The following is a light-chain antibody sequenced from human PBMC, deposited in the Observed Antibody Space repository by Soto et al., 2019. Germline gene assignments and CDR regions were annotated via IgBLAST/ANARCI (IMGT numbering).Light chain of an antibody. V-gene: IGKV3-15*01. CDR3: QQYGSSLWT. CDR2: GAS. J-gene: IGKJ1*01. Sequence: TQSPTTLSVFPGERGTLSRRASQSVSIDLAWYQQTPGQAPRLLIYGASTKATGIPVRFSGSASGTEFTLTISRLEPEDFAVYYCQQYGSSLWTFGQGTKVDIK. CDR1: QSVSID.